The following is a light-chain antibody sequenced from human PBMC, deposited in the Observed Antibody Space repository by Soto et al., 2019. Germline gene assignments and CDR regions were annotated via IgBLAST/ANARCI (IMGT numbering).Light chain of an antibody. CDR3: CSYAGHSAHWV. Sequence: QSALTQPASVSGSPGQSITISCTGTSSDIGSYNLVSWYQRHPGRAPKLMVYEGSRRPSGVSNRFSGSKSGNTASLTISGLQAEDEADYFCCSYAGHSAHWVLGGGTKLTVL. CDR1: SSDIGSYNL. J-gene: IGLJ3*02. V-gene: IGLV2-23*01. CDR2: EGS.